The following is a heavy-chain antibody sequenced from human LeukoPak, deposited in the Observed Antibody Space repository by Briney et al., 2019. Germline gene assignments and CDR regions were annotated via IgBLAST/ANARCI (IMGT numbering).Heavy chain of an antibody. D-gene: IGHD5-24*01. CDR1: GFTFSDYY. V-gene: IGHV3-11*06. J-gene: IGHJ4*02. CDR2: IGIDSGNT. Sequence: PGGSLRLSCAASGFTFSDYYMSWIRQAPGKGLEWISYIGIDSGNTHYADSVKGRFTISGDKAKNSLYLQMHSLRVEDTAVYYCARDYKYAFDNWGQGTLVTVSS. CDR3: ARDYKYAFDN.